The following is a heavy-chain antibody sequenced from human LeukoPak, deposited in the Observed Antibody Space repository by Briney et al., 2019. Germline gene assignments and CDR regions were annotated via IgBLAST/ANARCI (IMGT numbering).Heavy chain of an antibody. CDR3: ATSRGSAVTTRATLDY. J-gene: IGHJ4*02. CDR1: GFTFRSYA. CDR2: ISGSGGST. Sequence: PGESLRLSCTASGFTFRSYAMSWVRQAPGKGLEWVSTISGSGGSTYYADSVKSRFTISRDNSKNTLYLRMTSLRAEDTAVYYCATSRGSAVTTRATLDYWGQGTLVTVSS. D-gene: IGHD4-17*01. V-gene: IGHV3-23*01.